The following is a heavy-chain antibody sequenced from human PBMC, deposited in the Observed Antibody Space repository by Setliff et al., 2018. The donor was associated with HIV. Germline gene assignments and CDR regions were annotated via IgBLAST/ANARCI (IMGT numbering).Heavy chain of an antibody. CDR3: ARSPGVDTNMAFDY. CDR2: IYYSGST. J-gene: IGHJ4*02. D-gene: IGHD5-18*01. V-gene: IGHV4-59*01. Sequence: SETLSLTCSVTGGSIINYFWGWIRMPPGKGLEWIGYIYYSGSTDYNPSLKSRVTISVDTSKNQVSLKLNSVTAADTAVYYCARSPGVDTNMAFDYWGQGTLVTVLL. CDR1: GGSIINYF.